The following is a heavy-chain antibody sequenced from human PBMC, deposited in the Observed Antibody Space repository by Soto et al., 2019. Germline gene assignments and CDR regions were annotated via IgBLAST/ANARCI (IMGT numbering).Heavy chain of an antibody. CDR1: GYSFTSYW. V-gene: IGHV5-51*01. Sequence: PGESLKISCKGSGYSFTSYWIGWVRQMPGKGLEWMGIIYPGDSDTRYSPSFQGQVTISADKSISTAYLQWSSLKASDTAMYYCARSTYSSGWYNVFEFDYWGQGTLVTVSS. CDR3: ARSTYSSGWYNVFEFDY. D-gene: IGHD6-19*01. CDR2: IYPGDSDT. J-gene: IGHJ4*02.